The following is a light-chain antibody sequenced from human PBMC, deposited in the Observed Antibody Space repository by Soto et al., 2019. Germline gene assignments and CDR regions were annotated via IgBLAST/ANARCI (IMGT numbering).Light chain of an antibody. CDR1: QRISSN. V-gene: IGKV3-11*01. J-gene: IGKJ5*01. Sequence: EILMTQSQATLSFSPGERATLSCRASQRISSNVAWYQQKPGQAPRLLIYDAYNRATGIPPRFSGSGSGTDFTLTISSLEPEDSAVYYCQQRHMWPITFGQGTRLEIK. CDR3: QQRHMWPIT. CDR2: DAY.